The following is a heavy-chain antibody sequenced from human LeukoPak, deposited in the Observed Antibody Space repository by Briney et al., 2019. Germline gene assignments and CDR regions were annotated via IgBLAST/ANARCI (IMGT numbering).Heavy chain of an antibody. CDR3: ARDSHYYDPSGYYSRGEYYLHGMDA. CDR1: GFTFRTYA. D-gene: IGHD3-22*01. Sequence: PGGTLRLSCVVSGFTFRTYAMHWVRQAPGKGLEWVAVVSYDGSNKYYADSVQGRFTISRDNSRNTLHLQMSSLRAEDTAVYYCARDSHYYDPSGYYSRGEYYLHGMDAWGEGTTVTASS. J-gene: IGHJ6*04. CDR2: VSYDGSNK. V-gene: IGHV3-30-3*01.